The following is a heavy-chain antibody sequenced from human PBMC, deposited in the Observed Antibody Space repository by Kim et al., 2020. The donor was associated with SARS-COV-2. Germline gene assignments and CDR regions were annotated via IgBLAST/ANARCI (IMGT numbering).Heavy chain of an antibody. D-gene: IGHD1-26*01. CDR3: ARPISGSYLGYFDY. V-gene: IGHV3-30-3*01. CDR2: ISYDGSNK. CDR1: GFTFSSYA. Sequence: GGSLRLSCAASGFTFSSYAMHWVRQAPGKGLEWVAAISYDGSNKYYADSVKGRFTISRDNSKNTLYLQMNSLRAEDTAVYYCARPISGSYLGYFDYWGQGTLVTVSS. J-gene: IGHJ4*02.